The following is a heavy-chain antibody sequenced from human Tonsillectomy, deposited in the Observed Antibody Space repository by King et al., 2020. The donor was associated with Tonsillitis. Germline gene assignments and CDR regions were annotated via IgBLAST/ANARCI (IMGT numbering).Heavy chain of an antibody. Sequence: VQLQQWGAGLLKPSETLSLTCAVYGGSFSGYYWSWIRQPPGKGLEWIGEINHSGSTNYNPSLKSRVTISVDTSKNQFSLKLSSVTAADTAVYYCARGRVAAGKSWARPTYFDYWGQGTLVTVSS. CDR2: INHSGST. V-gene: IGHV4-34*01. CDR3: ARGRVAAGKSWARPTYFDY. J-gene: IGHJ4*02. D-gene: IGHD6-13*01. CDR1: GGSFSGYY.